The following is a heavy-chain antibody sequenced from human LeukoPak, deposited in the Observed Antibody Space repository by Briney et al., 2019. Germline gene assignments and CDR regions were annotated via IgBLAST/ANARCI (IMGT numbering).Heavy chain of an antibody. CDR2: IYPGDSDT. Sequence: GESLKISCKGSGYSFTSYWIGWVRQMPGKGLEWMGIIYPGDSDTRYSPSFQGQVTISADKSISTAYLQWSSLKASNTAMYYCARLKKPDGSGSYSQYWRQGTLVTVSS. CDR1: GYSFTSYW. D-gene: IGHD3-10*01. CDR3: ARLKKPDGSGSYSQY. V-gene: IGHV5-51*01. J-gene: IGHJ4*02.